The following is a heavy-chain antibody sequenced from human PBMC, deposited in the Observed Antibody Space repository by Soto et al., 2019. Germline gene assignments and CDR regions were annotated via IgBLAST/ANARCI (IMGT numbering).Heavy chain of an antibody. CDR2: ISTSIDAT. J-gene: IGHJ4*02. CDR3: AKDRTVAARNFDD. D-gene: IGHD6-6*01. V-gene: IGHV3-23*01. CDR1: GFAFSNYA. Sequence: GGSLGLSCEASGFAFSNYAMPCVRQAPGKGLEWFSSISTSIDATYYADSVKGRFTISRDDSKNTLYLQMNSLRAEDSAVYYCAKDRTVAARNFDDWGQGTQVTVSS.